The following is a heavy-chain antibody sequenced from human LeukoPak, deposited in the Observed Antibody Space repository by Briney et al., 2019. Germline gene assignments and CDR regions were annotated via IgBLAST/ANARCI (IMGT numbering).Heavy chain of an antibody. CDR2: IYSGGST. CDR1: GFTVSSNY. V-gene: IGHV3-53*01. CDR3: ARGGLNYYDSSGYLVY. J-gene: IGHJ4*02. D-gene: IGHD3-22*01. Sequence: SGGSLRLSCAASGFTVSSNYMSWVRQAPGKGLEWVSVIYSGGSTYYADSVKGRFTISRDNSKNTLYLQMNSLRAEDTAVYYCARGGLNYYDSSGYLVYWGQGTLVTVSS.